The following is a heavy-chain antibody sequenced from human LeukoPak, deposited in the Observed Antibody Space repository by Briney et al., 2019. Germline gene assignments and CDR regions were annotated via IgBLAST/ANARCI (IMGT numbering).Heavy chain of an antibody. CDR1: GGTFSSYA. J-gene: IGHJ4*02. CDR2: ISAYNGNT. Sequence: ASVKVSCKASGGTFSSYAISWVRQAPGQGLEWMGWISAYNGNTNYAQKLQGRVTMTTDTPTSTAYMELRSLRSDDTAVYYCARGRKDYGDYYFDNWGQGTLVTVSS. V-gene: IGHV1-18*01. CDR3: ARGRKDYGDYYFDN. D-gene: IGHD4-17*01.